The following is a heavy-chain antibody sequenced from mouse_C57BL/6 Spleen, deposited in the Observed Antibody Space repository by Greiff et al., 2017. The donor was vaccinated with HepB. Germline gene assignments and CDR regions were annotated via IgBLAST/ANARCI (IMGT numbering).Heavy chain of an antibody. D-gene: IGHD2-3*01. V-gene: IGHV1-82*01. CDR2: IYPGDGDT. CDR3: ARSGGYFVWYFDV. J-gene: IGHJ1*03. CDR1: GYAFSSSW. Sequence: VQLQQSGPELVKPGASVKISCKASGYAFSSSWMNWVKQRPGKGLEWIGRIYPGDGDTNYNGKFKGKATLTADKSSSTAYMQLSSLTSEDAAVYFCARSGGYFVWYFDVWGTGTTVTVSS.